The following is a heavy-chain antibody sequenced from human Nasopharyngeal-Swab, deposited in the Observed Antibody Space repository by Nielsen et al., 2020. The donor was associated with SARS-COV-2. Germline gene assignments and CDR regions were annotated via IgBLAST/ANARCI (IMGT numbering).Heavy chain of an antibody. CDR3: ARVHCSRSSCSAPDYYYYYMDV. CDR1: GFTLSSYS. V-gene: IGHV3-21*01. CDR2: ISSSSSYI. Sequence: GESLKISCAASGFTLSSYSMNWVRQAPGKGLEWVSSISSSSSYIFYADSVKGRFTISRGNAKNSLYLQMNSLRVEDTAVYYCARVHCSRSSCSAPDYYYYYMDVWGKGTTVTVSS. J-gene: IGHJ6*03. D-gene: IGHD2-2*01.